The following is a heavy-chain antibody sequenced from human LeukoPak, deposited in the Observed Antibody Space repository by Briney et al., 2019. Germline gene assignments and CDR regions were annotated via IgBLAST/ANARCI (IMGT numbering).Heavy chain of an antibody. CDR2: INPNSGGT. Sequence: ASVKVSCKASGYTFTGYYTHWVRQAPGQGLEWMGRINPNSGGTNYAQKFQGRVTMTRDTSISTAYMELSRLRSDDTAVYYCATTRRYISSWLFDYSGQGTLVTVSS. J-gene: IGHJ4*02. CDR3: ATTRRYISSWLFDY. V-gene: IGHV1-2*06. CDR1: GYTFTGYY. D-gene: IGHD6-13*01.